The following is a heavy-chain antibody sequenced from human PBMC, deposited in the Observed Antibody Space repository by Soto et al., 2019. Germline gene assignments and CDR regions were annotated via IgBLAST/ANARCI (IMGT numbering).Heavy chain of an antibody. J-gene: IGHJ5*02. D-gene: IGHD3-16*01. CDR2: IYYSGST. Sequence: SETLSLTCTVFGGSISSSNYYWGWIRQPPGKGLEWIGSIYYSGSTYYNPSLKSRVTISVDTSKNQFSLKLNSVTAADTAVYSCASHSASAWGRFDPWGQGTLVT. CDR3: ASHSASAWGRFDP. V-gene: IGHV4-39*01. CDR1: GGSISSSNYY.